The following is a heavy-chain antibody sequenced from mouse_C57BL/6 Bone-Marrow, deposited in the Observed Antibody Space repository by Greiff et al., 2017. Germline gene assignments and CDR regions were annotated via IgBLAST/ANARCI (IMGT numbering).Heavy chain of an antibody. CDR1: GFNIKDYY. V-gene: IGHV14-2*01. J-gene: IGHJ2*01. D-gene: IGHD1-1*01. CDR3: TRSLIYYGTNY. CDR2: IDPEDGET. Sequence: VQLKESGAELVKPGASVKLSCTASGFNIKDYYIHWVKQRTEQGLEWIGRIDPEDGETKYAPKFRDKATITADTSSNTAYLPLSSLTSEDTAVYSCTRSLIYYGTNYWGQGTTLTVSS.